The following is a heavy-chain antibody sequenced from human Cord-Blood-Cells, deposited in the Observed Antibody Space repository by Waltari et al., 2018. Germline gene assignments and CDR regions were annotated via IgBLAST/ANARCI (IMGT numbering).Heavy chain of an antibody. V-gene: IGHV1-69*04. CDR1: GGTFSSYA. Sequence: QVQLVQSGAEVKKPGSSVKVSCKASGGTFSSYAISWVRQAPGQGLEWMGGTSPILGIANSAQKFQGRVTITADESTSTAYMELSSLRSEDTAVYYCAREGGDANWFDPWGQGTLVTVSS. CDR3: AREGGDANWFDP. J-gene: IGHJ5*02. D-gene: IGHD2-21*02. CDR2: TSPILGIA.